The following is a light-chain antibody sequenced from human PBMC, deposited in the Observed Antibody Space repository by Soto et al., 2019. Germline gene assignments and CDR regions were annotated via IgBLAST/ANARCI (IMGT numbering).Light chain of an antibody. V-gene: IGLV1-40*01. CDR3: QSYDGRLSGYV. CDR2: GNS. Sequence: QSVLTQPPSVSGAPGQRVTISCTGSSSNIGAGYDVHWYQQLPGTAPKLLIYGNSNRPSGVPDRFSGSKSGTSASLAITGLQAEEEADYYCQSYDGRLSGYVFGTGTKLTVL. J-gene: IGLJ1*01. CDR1: SSNIGAGYD.